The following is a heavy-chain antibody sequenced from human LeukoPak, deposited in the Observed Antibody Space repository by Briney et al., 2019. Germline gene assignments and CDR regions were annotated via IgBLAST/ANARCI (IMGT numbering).Heavy chain of an antibody. CDR3: ARVLVYGIYYFDY. D-gene: IGHD2-8*01. CDR2: IYYSGST. Sequence: SETLSLTCTVSGYSISSGYYWGWIRQPPGKGLEWIGSIYYSGSTYYNPSLKSRVTISVDTSKNQFSLKLSSVTAADTAVYYCARVLVYGIYYFDYWGQGILVTVSS. CDR1: GYSISSGYY. V-gene: IGHV4-38-2*02. J-gene: IGHJ4*02.